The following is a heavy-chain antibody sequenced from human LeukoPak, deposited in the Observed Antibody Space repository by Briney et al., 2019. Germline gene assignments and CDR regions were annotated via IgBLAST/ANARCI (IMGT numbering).Heavy chain of an antibody. CDR3: ARGIVVVPYDAFDI. CDR2: IYYSGST. D-gene: IGHD2-21*01. CDR1: GGSISSSSYY. J-gene: IGHJ3*02. V-gene: IGHV4-39*07. Sequence: ASETLSLTCTVSGGSISSSSYYWGWIRQPPGKGLEWIGSIYYSGSTYYNPSLKSRVTISVDTSKNQFSLKLSSVTAADTAVYYCARGIVVVPYDAFDIWGQGTMVTVSS.